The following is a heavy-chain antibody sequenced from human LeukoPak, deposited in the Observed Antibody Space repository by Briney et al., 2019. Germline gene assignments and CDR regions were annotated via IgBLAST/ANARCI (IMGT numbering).Heavy chain of an antibody. CDR2: VNLQGGT. CDR1: GGSITQTNY. CDR3: ARGGGGMVRGPQGGTFDP. Sequence: SETLSLTCDVSGGSITQTNYWTWVRQPPGKGLEWIGEVNLQGGTNYNPSLLRRVAISVDTSANHVSLQMTSVTAADTAVYYCARGGGGMVRGPQGGTFDPWGQGTLVTVSS. V-gene: IGHV4-4*02. D-gene: IGHD3-10*01. J-gene: IGHJ5*02.